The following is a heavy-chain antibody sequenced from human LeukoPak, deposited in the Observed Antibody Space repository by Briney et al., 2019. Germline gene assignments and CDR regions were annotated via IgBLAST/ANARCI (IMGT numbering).Heavy chain of an antibody. CDR3: VRSMSGRNDF. CDR1: GFTFSNYW. Sequence: QPGGSLRLSCAGSGFTFSNYWVHWVRQAPGKGLMWVARISDVGTRTDYADSVRGRFTITRDNAMNTIDLQMNSLTAEDTAVYYCVRSMSGRNDFWGQGTVVSVAS. V-gene: IGHV3-74*01. D-gene: IGHD3-3*01. CDR2: ISDVGTRT. J-gene: IGHJ4*02.